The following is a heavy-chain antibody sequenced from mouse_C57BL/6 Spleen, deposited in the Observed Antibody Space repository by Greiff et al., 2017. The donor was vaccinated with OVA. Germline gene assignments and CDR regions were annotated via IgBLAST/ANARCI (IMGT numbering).Heavy chain of an antibody. J-gene: IGHJ2*01. Sequence: QVQLQQPGAELVKPGASVKLSCKASGYTFTSYWMHWVKQRPGQGLEWIGILHPNSGSTNYNEKFKSKATLTVDKSSSTAYMQLSSLTSEDSAVYYCANYYYGSSYDYFDYWGQGTTLTVSS. V-gene: IGHV1-64*01. CDR3: ANYYYGSSYDYFDY. CDR1: GYTFTSYW. CDR2: LHPNSGST. D-gene: IGHD1-1*01.